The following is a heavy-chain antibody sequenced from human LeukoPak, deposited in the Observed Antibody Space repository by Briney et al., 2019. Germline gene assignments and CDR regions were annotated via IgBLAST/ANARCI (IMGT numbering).Heavy chain of an antibody. J-gene: IGHJ5*02. V-gene: IGHV4-39*01. Sequence: SETLSLTCTASGGSISSRSYYWGWIRQPPGKGLEWIGTIYYSGNTYYNPSLKSRVTISVDTSKNQFSLKLSSVTAADTAVYYCATHMLSDNWFDPWGQGTLVTVSS. CDR2: IYYSGNT. D-gene: IGHD2-8*01. CDR3: ATHMLSDNWFDP. CDR1: GGSISSRSYY.